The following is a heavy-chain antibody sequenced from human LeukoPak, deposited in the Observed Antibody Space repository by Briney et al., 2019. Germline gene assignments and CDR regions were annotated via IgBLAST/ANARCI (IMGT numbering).Heavy chain of an antibody. CDR2: IHHDGSNK. V-gene: IGHV3-30*02. CDR3: AKRQYYYDSRGFDY. Sequence: GGSLRLSCAASGFTFSSYGMHWVRQAPGKGLDWVAFIHHDGSNKYYADSVRGRFTISRDNSKNTLYLQMNSLRAEDTAVYYCAKRQYYYDSRGFDYWGQGTLVTVSS. D-gene: IGHD3-22*01. J-gene: IGHJ4*02. CDR1: GFTFSSYG.